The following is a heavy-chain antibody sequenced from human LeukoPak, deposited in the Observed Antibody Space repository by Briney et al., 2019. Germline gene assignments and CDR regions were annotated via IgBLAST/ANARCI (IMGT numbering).Heavy chain of an antibody. D-gene: IGHD3-9*01. J-gene: IGHJ5*02. CDR3: ARALLRYFDWYLSDSGWFDP. V-gene: IGHV1-3*01. CDR2: INAGNGNT. Sequence: ASVKVSCKASGYTFTSYAMHWVRQAPGQRLEWMGWINAGNGNTKYSQKFQGRVTITRDTSASTAYMELSSLRSEDTAVYYCARALLRYFDWYLSDSGWFDPWGQGTLVTVSS. CDR1: GYTFTSYA.